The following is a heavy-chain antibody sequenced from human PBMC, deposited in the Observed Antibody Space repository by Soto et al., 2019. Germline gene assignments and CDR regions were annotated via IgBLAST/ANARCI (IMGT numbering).Heavy chain of an antibody. CDR3: ARDGAGAYGLGWFDP. V-gene: IGHV4-30-2*01. J-gene: IGHJ5*02. Sequence: PSETLSLTCAVSGGSISSGGYSWSWIRQPPGKGLEWIGYIYHSGSTYYNPSLKSRVTISVDRSKNQFSLKLSSVTAADTAVYYCARDGAGAYGLGWFDPWGQGTLVTVSS. CDR1: GGSISSGGYS. D-gene: IGHD2-21*01. CDR2: IYHSGST.